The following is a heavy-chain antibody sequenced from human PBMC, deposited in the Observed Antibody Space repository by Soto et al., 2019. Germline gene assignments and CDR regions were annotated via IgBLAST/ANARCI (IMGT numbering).Heavy chain of an antibody. V-gene: IGHV1-69*06. D-gene: IGHD2-2*01. CDR3: ARDLRYCSSTSCYNWFDP. CDR2: IIPIFGTA. J-gene: IGHJ5*02. Sequence: ASVKVSCKASGGTFSSYAISWVRQAPGQGLEWMGGIIPIFGTANYAQKFQGRVTITADKSTSTAYMELSSLRSEDTAVYYCARDLRYCSSTSCYNWFDPWGQGTLVTVSS. CDR1: GGTFSSYA.